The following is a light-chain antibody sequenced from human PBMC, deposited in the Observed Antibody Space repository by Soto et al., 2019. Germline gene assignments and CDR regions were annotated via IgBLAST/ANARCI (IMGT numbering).Light chain of an antibody. Sequence: QSALTQPASVSGSPGQSITISCTGTSSDVGSYNLVSWYQQHPGKAPKLMIYEGSKRPSGVSNRFSGSKSGNTASLTISGLQAEDEADYYCCSHEGSSTYVVFGNGNKATV. CDR2: EGS. V-gene: IGLV2-23*01. CDR3: CSHEGSSTYVV. J-gene: IGLJ1*01. CDR1: SSDVGSYNL.